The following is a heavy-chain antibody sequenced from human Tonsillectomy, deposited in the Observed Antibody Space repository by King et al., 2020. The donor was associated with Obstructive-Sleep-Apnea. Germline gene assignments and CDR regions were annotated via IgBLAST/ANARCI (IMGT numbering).Heavy chain of an antibody. Sequence: VQLQQWGAGLLKPSETLSLTCAVYGGSFSDYYWSWIRQPPGKGLEWIGEINHSGSTNYNPSLKGRVTISVDTSKNQFSLELSSVTAADTAVFYCARGSGAADVNWFDPWGQGALVTVSS. D-gene: IGHD6-13*01. CDR3: ARGSGAADVNWFDP. CDR1: GGSFSDYY. J-gene: IGHJ5*02. CDR2: INHSGST. V-gene: IGHV4-34*01.